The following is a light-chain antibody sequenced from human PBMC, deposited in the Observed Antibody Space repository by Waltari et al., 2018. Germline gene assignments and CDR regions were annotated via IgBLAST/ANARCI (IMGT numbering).Light chain of an antibody. CDR3: ATWDDSLKGWV. CDR2: SDH. CDR1: SSNIGKNS. J-gene: IGLJ3*02. V-gene: IGLV1-44*01. Sequence: QSVLTQPPSASGTPGQSVTMSCSGSSSNIGKNSGNWYQQVPGTAPKLLIYSDHQRPSGVPSRFFGSKSDTSASLAIIGLHSDDEADYYCATWDDSLKGWVFGGGTKLTVL.